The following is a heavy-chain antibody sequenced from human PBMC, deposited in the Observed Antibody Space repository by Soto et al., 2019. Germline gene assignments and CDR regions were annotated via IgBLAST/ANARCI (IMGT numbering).Heavy chain of an antibody. D-gene: IGHD2-2*01. CDR2: LYRGGTT. CDR3: AREGQVGAFHI. V-gene: IGHV3-53*01. CDR1: GFSVSNNY. J-gene: IGHJ3*02. Sequence: VGSLRLSCAASGFSVSNNYMKCVRQAPGKGLEWVSALYRGGTTYYADSVGGRFTISRDNSKNTLYRQLNSLRAEDTAVYYCAREGQVGAFHIWGQGTKVTV.